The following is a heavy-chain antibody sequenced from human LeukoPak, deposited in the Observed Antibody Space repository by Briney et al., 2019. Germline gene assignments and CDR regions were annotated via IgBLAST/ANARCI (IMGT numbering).Heavy chain of an antibody. CDR1: GNYW. D-gene: IGHD2-2*01. CDR2: INSDGSWT. CDR3: VSFYETY. J-gene: IGHJ4*02. V-gene: IGHV3-74*01. Sequence: GGSLRLSCAASGNYWMHWARKAQGKGLVWVSHINSDGSWTSYADSVKGRFTISKDNAKNTVYLQMNNLRAEDTAVYYCVSFYETYWGRGTLVTVSS.